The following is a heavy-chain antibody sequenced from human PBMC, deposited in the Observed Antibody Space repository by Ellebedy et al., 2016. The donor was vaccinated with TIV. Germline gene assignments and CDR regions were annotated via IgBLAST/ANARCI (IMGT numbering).Heavy chain of an antibody. CDR1: GFTFSTYA. D-gene: IGHD3-10*01. CDR2: LSGGGGST. V-gene: IGHV3-23*01. Sequence: GESLKISXTASGFTFSTYALSWVRQAPGKGLEWVSALSGGGGSTNYADSVKGRFTISRDNSKNTLYLQMNSLRAEDTAVYYCAKKYYYGSGSYYDVLDYWGQGTLVTVSS. J-gene: IGHJ4*02. CDR3: AKKYYYGSGSYYDVLDY.